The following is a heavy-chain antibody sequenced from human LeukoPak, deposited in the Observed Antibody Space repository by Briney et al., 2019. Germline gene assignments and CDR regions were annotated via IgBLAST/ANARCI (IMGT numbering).Heavy chain of an antibody. CDR1: GDIVSSNSAA. CDR3: ARYRGDFWSGYYGGNTYFDY. V-gene: IGHV6-1*01. CDR2: TYYRSKWYN. J-gene: IGHJ4*02. Sequence: SQTLSLTCAISGDIVSSNSAAWNWIRQSPSRGLEWLGRTYYRSKWYNDYAVSVKSRITINPDASKNQFSLQLKSVTPEDTAVYYCARYRGDFWSGYYGGNTYFDYWGQGTLVTVSS. D-gene: IGHD3-3*01.